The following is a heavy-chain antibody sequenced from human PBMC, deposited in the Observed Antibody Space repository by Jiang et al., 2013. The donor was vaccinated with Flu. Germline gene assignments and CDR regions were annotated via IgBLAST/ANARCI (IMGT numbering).Heavy chain of an antibody. J-gene: IGHJ5*02. CDR2: INHSGDT. V-gene: IGHV4-34*01. Sequence: LKPSETLSLTCAVYGGSFSAYYWTWIRQAPGKGLEWVGEINHSGDTNYNPSLKSRVSMSVDTSKNQFSLKMTSVTAADTAVYFCVRKSKRLSMMLRGSRRSWFDPWGQGSPVTVSS. CDR3: VRKSKRLSMMLRGSRRSWFDP. CDR1: GGSFSAYY. D-gene: IGHD2/OR15-2a*01.